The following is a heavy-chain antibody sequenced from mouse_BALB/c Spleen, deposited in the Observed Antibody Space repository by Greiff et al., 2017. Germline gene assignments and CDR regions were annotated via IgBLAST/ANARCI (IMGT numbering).Heavy chain of an antibody. CDR1: GFTFSSYY. D-gene: IGHD3-1*01. Sequence: EVKLVESGGGLVKLGGSLKLSCAASGFTFSSYYMSWVRQTPEKRLELVAAINSNGGSTYYPDTVKGRFTISRDNAKNTLYLQMSSLKSEDTALYYCARHEGGSSGYPYFDYWGQGTTLTVSS. CDR2: INSNGGST. CDR3: ARHEGGSSGYPYFDY. V-gene: IGHV5-6-2*01. J-gene: IGHJ2*01.